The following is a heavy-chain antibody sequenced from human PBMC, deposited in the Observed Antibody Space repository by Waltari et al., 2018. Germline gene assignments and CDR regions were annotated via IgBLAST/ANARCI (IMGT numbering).Heavy chain of an antibody. CDR1: GDSMPTSDC. CDR3: ARDRGRGLYLDS. J-gene: IGHJ4*02. Sequence: QLQLQESGPGLVKPSGTLSLTCAVSGDSMPTSDCWSWVRQSPGKGLGWIGQVRGDGRTNYNRSVASRVTMSLDTSTNHYSLRVTSATAADTAVYYCARDRGRGLYLDSWGQGILVTVSS. D-gene: IGHD2-15*01. V-gene: IGHV4-4*02. CDR2: VRGDGRT.